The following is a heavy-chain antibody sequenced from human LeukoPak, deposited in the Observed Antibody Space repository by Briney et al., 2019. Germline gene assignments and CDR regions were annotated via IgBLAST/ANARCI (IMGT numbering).Heavy chain of an antibody. Sequence: ASVKVSFKASGYTFTSYGISWVRQAPGQGLEWMGWISAYNGNTNYAQKLQGRVTMTTDTSTSTAYMELRSLRSDDTAVYYCARDRVGATRGDAFDIWGQGTMVTVSS. CDR3: ARDRVGATRGDAFDI. D-gene: IGHD1-26*01. V-gene: IGHV1-18*01. J-gene: IGHJ3*02. CDR2: ISAYNGNT. CDR1: GYTFTSYG.